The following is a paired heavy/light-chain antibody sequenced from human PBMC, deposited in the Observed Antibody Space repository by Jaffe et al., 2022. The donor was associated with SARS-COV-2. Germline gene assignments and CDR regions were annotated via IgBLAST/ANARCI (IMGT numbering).Heavy chain of an antibody. V-gene: IGHV3-15*01. J-gene: IGHJ4*02. D-gene: IGHD7-27*01. Sequence: EVQLVESGGGFVNPGGSLRLSCAASGFTFTYAWLSWVRQAPGKGLEWVGRIRSKNQGGTTDLAAVVKDRFTISRDDSRNTLFLQMTSLRREDTAVYYCSTALDAGARPFDYWGQGTLVTVSS. CDR2: IRSKNQGGTT. CDR3: STALDAGARPFDY. CDR1: GFTFTYAW.
Light chain of an antibody. V-gene: IGLV7-46*01. CDR1: TGAVTSGHY. CDR2: DAT. Sequence: QAVVTQEPSLTVSPGGTVTLTCGSSTGAVTSGHYPYWFQQKPGQVPRTLIYDATNKHSWTPARFSGSLLGGKAALTLSGARPEDEADYYCLLSYSGARVFGGGTKVTVL. J-gene: IGLJ3*02. CDR3: LLSYSGARV.